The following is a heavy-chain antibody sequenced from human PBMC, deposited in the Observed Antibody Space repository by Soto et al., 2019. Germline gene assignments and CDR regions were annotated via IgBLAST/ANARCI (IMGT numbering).Heavy chain of an antibody. CDR1: GGSFSGYY. CDR2: INHSGST. CDR3: VRGGRSHPYIFDP. D-gene: IGHD4-4*01. Sequence: LSLTCAVNGGSFSGYYWSWIRRPPGKGLEWIGEINHSGSTNYNPSLKSRVTISVDTSKNQFSLKLSSVTAADTAVYYSVRGGRSHPYIFDPWGQGTLVTVSS. J-gene: IGHJ5*02. V-gene: IGHV4-34*01.